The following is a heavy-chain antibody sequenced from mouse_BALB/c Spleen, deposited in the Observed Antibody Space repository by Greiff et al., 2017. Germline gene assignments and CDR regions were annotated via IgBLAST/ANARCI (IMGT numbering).Heavy chain of an antibody. Sequence: EVQGVESGGGLVQPGGSLKLSCAASGFTFSSYTMSWVRQTPEKRLEWVAYISNGGGSTYYPDTVKGRFTISRDNAKNTLYLQMSSLKSEDTAMYYCARDGSSWYFDVWGAGTTVTVSS. V-gene: IGHV5-12-2*01. J-gene: IGHJ1*01. D-gene: IGHD1-1*01. CDR3: ARDGSSWYFDV. CDR2: ISNGGGST. CDR1: GFTFSSYT.